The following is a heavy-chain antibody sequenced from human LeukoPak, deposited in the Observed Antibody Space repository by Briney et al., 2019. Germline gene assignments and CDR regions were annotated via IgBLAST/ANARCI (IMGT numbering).Heavy chain of an antibody. CDR2: ISADGPT. CDR1: GFTFSSSP. D-gene: IGHD6-13*01. CDR3: AKVSQWGNSRWYEGD. J-gene: IGHJ4*02. Sequence: GGSLRLSCAASGFTFSSSPMSWVRQAPGKGLDWVSSISADGPTYYADSVKGRFTISRDNSKSTLYLQMNSLKGEDTAVYYCAKVSQWGNSRWYEGDWGQGTLVTVSS. V-gene: IGHV3-23*01.